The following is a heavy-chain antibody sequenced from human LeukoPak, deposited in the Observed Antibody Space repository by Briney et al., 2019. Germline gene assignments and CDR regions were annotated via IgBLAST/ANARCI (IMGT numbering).Heavy chain of an antibody. D-gene: IGHD6-13*01. CDR2: IWYDGSNK. CDR3: ARDRSSWYEDWFDP. Sequence: PGGSLRLSCAASGFTFSSYGMHWVRQAPGKGLEWVAVIWYDGSNKYYADSVKGRFTISRDNSKNTLYLQMNSLRAEDTAVYYCARDRSSWYEDWFDPWGQGTLVTVSS. CDR1: GFTFSSYG. V-gene: IGHV3-33*01. J-gene: IGHJ5*02.